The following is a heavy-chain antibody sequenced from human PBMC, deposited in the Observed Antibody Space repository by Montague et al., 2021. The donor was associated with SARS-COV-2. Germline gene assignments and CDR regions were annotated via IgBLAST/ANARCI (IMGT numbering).Heavy chain of an antibody. D-gene: IGHD1-26*01. V-gene: IGHV4-34*01. Sequence: TLSLTCAVYGGSLSGSWWSWIRQSPGQGLEWIGEIYDSGRANYHPSLKWRVTMSVDTSKNQFSLKLNSLTAADTAIYYCARVTWPVPVGGTFGAFDVWGQGTVVTVSS. CDR2: IYDSGRA. J-gene: IGHJ3*01. CDR3: ARVTWPVPVGGTFGAFDV. CDR1: GGSLSGSW.